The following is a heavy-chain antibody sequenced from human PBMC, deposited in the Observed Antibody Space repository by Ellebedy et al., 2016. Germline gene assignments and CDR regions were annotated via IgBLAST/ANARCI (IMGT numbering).Heavy chain of an antibody. CDR2: VLHTGTT. CDR3: AKWNGDWYAFDV. D-gene: IGHD1-1*01. V-gene: IGHV4-59*02. Sequence: SETLSLTCDVSGGSVSSDYWNWIRRPPGKGLEWIGYVLHTGTTNYNPSLKSRVTMSVDTSKSQISLRLTSVTAADTAVYYCAKWNGDWYAFDVWGQGTMVTVSS. CDR1: GGSVSSDY. J-gene: IGHJ3*01.